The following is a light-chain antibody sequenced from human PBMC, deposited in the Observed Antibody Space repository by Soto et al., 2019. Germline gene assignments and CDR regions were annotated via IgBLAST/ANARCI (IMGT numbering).Light chain of an antibody. CDR3: QQYGSSPRLT. Sequence: EVVLTQSPDTLSLPPGERATLSCRASQSVSSSYLAWYQQKPGQAPRLLIHGASSRATGIPDRFSGSGSGTDFTLTISRLEPEDFAVYYCQQYGSSPRLTFGGGTKVDIK. J-gene: IGKJ4*01. CDR2: GAS. CDR1: QSVSSSY. V-gene: IGKV3-20*01.